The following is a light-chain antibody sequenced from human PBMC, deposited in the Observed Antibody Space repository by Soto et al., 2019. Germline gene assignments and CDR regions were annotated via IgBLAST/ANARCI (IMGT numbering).Light chain of an antibody. V-gene: IGKV2-28*01. Sequence: DIVMTQSPLSLPVTPGEPASISCRSSQSLLHSNGYNYLDWYLQKPGQSPQLLIYLGSNRASGVPERFSGSGSGTDFTLKISRVEAEDVGVYYRMEALQTPWTFGQGTKVESK. J-gene: IGKJ1*01. CDR2: LGS. CDR1: QSLLHSNGYNY. CDR3: MEALQTPWT.